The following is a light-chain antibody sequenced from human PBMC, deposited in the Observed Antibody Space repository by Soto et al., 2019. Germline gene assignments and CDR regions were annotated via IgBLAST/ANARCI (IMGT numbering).Light chain of an antibody. CDR1: GSDVGGYKY. V-gene: IGLV2-14*01. CDR2: DVS. Sequence: SALTRPAYVSGSPGQSITISYTGTGSDVGGYKYVSWYQQLPGKAPKLMIYDVSYRPSGVSNRFSGSKSGNTASLIISGLQAEDEADYYCSSYASSSPFVFGTGTKVTVL. CDR3: SSYASSSPFV. J-gene: IGLJ1*01.